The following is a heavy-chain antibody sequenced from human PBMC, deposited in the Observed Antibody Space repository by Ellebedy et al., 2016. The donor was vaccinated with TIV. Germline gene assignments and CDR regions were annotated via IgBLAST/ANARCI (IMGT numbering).Heavy chain of an antibody. CDR1: GYTFTGYY. J-gene: IGHJ6*02. CDR3: ARGFRARFWSGYHYGMDV. D-gene: IGHD3-3*01. CDR2: INPNSGGT. V-gene: IGHV1-2*04. Sequence: AASVKVSCKASGYTFTGYYMHWVRQAPGQGLEWMGWINPNSGGTNYAQKFQGWVTMTRDTSISTAYMELSRLRSDDTAVYYCARGFRARFWSGYHYGMDVWGQGTTVTVSS.